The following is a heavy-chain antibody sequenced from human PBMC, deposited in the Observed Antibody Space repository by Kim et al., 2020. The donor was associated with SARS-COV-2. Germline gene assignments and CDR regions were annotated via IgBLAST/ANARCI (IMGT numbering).Heavy chain of an antibody. D-gene: IGHD3-22*01. Sequence: GRFTISRDNAKNSLYLQMNSLRAEDTAVYYCARDSGGDYYDSSGYSAFDIWGQGTMVTVSS. V-gene: IGHV3-11*06. CDR3: ARDSGGDYYDSSGYSAFDI. J-gene: IGHJ3*02.